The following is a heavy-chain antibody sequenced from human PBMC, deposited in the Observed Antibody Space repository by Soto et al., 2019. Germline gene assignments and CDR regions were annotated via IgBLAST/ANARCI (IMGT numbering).Heavy chain of an antibody. Sequence: GGSLRLSCAASGFTFSSYAMHWVRQAPGKGLEWVAVISYDGSNKYYADSVKGRFTISRDNSKNTLYLQMNSMRAEDTAVYYCARAPGGLTEACPDAFDIWGQGTMVTVSS. CDR2: ISYDGSNK. D-gene: IGHD7-27*01. J-gene: IGHJ3*02. CDR3: ARAPGGLTEACPDAFDI. V-gene: IGHV3-30*04. CDR1: GFTFSSYA.